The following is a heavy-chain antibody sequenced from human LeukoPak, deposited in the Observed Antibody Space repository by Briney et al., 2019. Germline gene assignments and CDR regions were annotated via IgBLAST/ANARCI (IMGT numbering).Heavy chain of an antibody. J-gene: IGHJ4*02. CDR2: IYYSGST. CDR1: GGSISSGGYY. Sequence: SETLAHTCTVSGGSISSGGYYWSWIRQHPGKGLEWIGYIYYSGSTYYNPSLKSRVTISVDTSKNQFSLKLSSVTAADTAVYYCAGAGSGYFDYWGQGTLVTVSS. D-gene: IGHD3-10*01. CDR3: AGAGSGYFDY. V-gene: IGHV4-31*03.